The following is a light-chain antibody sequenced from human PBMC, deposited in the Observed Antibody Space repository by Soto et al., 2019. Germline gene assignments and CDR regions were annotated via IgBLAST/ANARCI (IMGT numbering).Light chain of an antibody. CDR2: GAS. CDR1: QSVSSN. CDR3: QQYNTCPPSGT. V-gene: IGKV3-15*01. Sequence: EIEMTQSPATLSVSPGERATLSCRASQSVSSNLAWYQQKPGQAPRLLIYGASSRATGIPARFSGSGSGTEFTLTISSLQSEDFAVDYCQQYNTCPPSGTFGQGTKVEIK. J-gene: IGKJ1*01.